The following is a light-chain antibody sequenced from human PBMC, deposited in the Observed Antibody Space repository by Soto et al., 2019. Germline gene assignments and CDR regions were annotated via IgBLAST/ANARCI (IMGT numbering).Light chain of an antibody. J-gene: IGKJ1*01. V-gene: IGKV1-5*01. CDR3: QHYNSYSEA. CDR2: DAS. Sequence: DIHMTQFPATLSATVGDGVPITCRASQSIGTRLAWYQRRPGKAPKFLIYDASTLESGVPSRFSGSGFGTQFTLTIRSVQPDDFATYYCQHYNSYSEAFGQGAKVDI. CDR1: QSIGTR.